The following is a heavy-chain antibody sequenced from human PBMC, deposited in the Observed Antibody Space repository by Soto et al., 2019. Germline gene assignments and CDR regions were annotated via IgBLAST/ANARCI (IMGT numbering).Heavy chain of an antibody. CDR2: INHSGST. CDR3: ARGRVTMVRGALFDY. J-gene: IGHJ4*02. D-gene: IGHD3-10*01. CDR1: GGSFSGYY. V-gene: IGHV4-34*01. Sequence: SATLSLTCPVYGGSFSGYYWSWIRQPPGKGLEWIGEINHSGSTNYNPSLKSRVTISVDTSKNQFSLKLSSVTAADTAVYYCARGRVTMVRGALFDYWGQGTLVTVSS.